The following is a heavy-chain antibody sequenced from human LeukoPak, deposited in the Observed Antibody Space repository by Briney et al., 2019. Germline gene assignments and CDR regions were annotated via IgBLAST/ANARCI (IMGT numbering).Heavy chain of an antibody. CDR2: IYTSGST. Sequence: SETLSLTCAVYDGSFSGYYWSWIRQPPGKGLEWIGRIYTSGSTNYNPSLKSRVTISVDTSKNQFSLKLSSVTAADTAVYYCARDSQLFRYWGQGTLVTVSS. J-gene: IGHJ4*02. V-gene: IGHV4-4*07. CDR1: DGSFSGYY. CDR3: ARDSQLFRY. D-gene: IGHD5-18*01.